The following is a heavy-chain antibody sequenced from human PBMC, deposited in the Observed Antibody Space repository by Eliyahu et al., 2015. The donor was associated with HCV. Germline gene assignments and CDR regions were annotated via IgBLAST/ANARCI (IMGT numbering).Heavy chain of an antibody. CDR1: GDSINTNNW. J-gene: IGHJ6*02. CDR2: IYHSGGG. V-gene: IGHV4-4*02. CDR3: ARGSWSNYHGMDV. D-gene: IGHD6-13*01. Sequence: QVQLQESGPGLVKPSGTLSLTCAVAGDSINTNNWWSWVRQPPGKGLEWVGEIYHSGGGNYNPSLRSRVTISVDKSNNQFSLKVSSVTAADTAVYYCARGSWSNYHGMDVWGQGTTVTVSS.